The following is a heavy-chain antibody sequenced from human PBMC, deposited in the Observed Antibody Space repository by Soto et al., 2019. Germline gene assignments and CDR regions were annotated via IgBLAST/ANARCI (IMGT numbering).Heavy chain of an antibody. CDR3: ARDDPKGYKYRVAFFDY. Sequence: GGSLRLSCAASGFTFSDYWMSWVRQTPGKGLEWVGNIHLDGSEKYYAGFVKGRFTFSRDNVKNSLYLQMNSLRAEDTGVYYCARDDPKGYKYRVAFFDYWGQGTPVTVSS. CDR1: GFTFSDYW. V-gene: IGHV3-7*04. J-gene: IGHJ4*02. D-gene: IGHD5-18*01. CDR2: IHLDGSEK.